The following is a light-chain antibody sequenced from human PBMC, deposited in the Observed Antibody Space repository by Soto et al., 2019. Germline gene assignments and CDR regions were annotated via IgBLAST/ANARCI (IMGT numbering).Light chain of an antibody. Sequence: DIQMTQSPSTLSGSVGDRVTITCRASQTISSWLAWYQQKPGKAPKLLIYMASTLKSGVPSRFSGSGSGTEFTLTISSLQPDDVATYYCQHYHSYSEAFGQGTKVDIK. J-gene: IGKJ1*01. CDR2: MAS. V-gene: IGKV1-5*03. CDR3: QHYHSYSEA. CDR1: QTISSW.